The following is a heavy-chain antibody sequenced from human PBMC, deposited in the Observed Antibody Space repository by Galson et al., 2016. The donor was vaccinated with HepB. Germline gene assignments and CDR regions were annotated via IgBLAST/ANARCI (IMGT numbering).Heavy chain of an antibody. CDR2: INSDGSST. Sequence: SLRLSCAASGFTFSDYWMHWVRQAPGKGLVWVSRINSDGSSTRYADSVKGRFTISRDNAKNTLSLQMNSLRAEDTAVYYCARPRYRSSWHDYNWFDPWGQGTLATVSS. CDR1: GFTFSDYW. D-gene: IGHD6-13*01. V-gene: IGHV3-74*01. J-gene: IGHJ5*02. CDR3: ARPRYRSSWHDYNWFDP.